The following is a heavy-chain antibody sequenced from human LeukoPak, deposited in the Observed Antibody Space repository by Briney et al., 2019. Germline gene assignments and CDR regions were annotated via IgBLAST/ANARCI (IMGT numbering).Heavy chain of an antibody. Sequence: SETLSLTCTVSGGSISSSSYYWGWIRQPPGKGLEWLGSIYYSGSTYYNPSLKSRVTISVDTSKNQFSLKLSSVTAADTAVYYCASIYSSGWSDYWGQGTLVTVSS. D-gene: IGHD6-19*01. CDR1: GGSISSSSYY. V-gene: IGHV4-39*07. CDR3: ASIYSSGWSDY. CDR2: IYYSGST. J-gene: IGHJ4*02.